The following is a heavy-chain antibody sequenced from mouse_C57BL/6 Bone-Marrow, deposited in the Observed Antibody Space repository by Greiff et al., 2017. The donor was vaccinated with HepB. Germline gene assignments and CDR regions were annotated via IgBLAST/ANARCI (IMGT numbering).Heavy chain of an antibody. CDR2: IYPGNSDT. D-gene: IGHD1-1*01. V-gene: IGHV1-5*01. CDR3: TRSGITTVS. CDR1: GYTFTSYW. Sequence: EVQLQQSGTVLARPGASVKMSCKTSGYTFTSYWMHWVKQRPGQGLEWIGAIYPGNSDTSYNQKFKGKAKLTAVTSASTAYMELSSLTNEDSAVYYCTRSGITTVSWGQGTTLTVSS. J-gene: IGHJ2*01.